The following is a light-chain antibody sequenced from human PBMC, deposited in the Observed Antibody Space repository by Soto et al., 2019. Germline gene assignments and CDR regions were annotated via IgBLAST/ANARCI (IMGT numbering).Light chain of an antibody. CDR2: AAS. CDR3: QQSYSTPPMYT. Sequence: DIPMTQSPSSLSASVGDRVTVTCRASQSISSYLNWYQRKPGKAPKLLIYAASSLQSGVPSRFSGSGSGTDFTLTISSLQPEDFATYYCQQSYSTPPMYTFGQGTKLEIK. J-gene: IGKJ2*01. V-gene: IGKV1-39*01. CDR1: QSISSY.